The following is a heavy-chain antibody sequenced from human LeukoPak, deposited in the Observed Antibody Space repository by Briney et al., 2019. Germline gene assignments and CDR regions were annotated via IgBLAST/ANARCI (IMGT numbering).Heavy chain of an antibody. CDR2: IYTSGST. J-gene: IGHJ6*02. CDR3: AREKVVPAAPYYYYYGMDV. CDR1: GGSISSGSYY. V-gene: IGHV4-61*02. Sequence: PSQTLSLTCTVSGGSISSGSYYWSWIRQLAGKGLEWIGRIYTSGSTNYNPSLKSRVTISVDTSKNQFSLKLSSVTAADTAVYYCAREKVVPAAPYYYYYGMDVWGQGTTVTVSS. D-gene: IGHD2-2*01.